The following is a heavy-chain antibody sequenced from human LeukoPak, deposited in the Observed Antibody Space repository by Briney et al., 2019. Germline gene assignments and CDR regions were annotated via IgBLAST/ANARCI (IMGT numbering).Heavy chain of an antibody. CDR2: ISYDGSNK. CDR3: AKGLGVGNSVFFDY. Sequence: GGSLRLSCAASGFTFSSYAMHWVRQAPGKGLEWVAVISYDGSNKYYADSVKGRFTISRDNSKNTLHLQMNSLRAEDTAVYYCAKGLGVGNSVFFDYWGQGTLVTVSS. CDR1: GFTFSSYA. D-gene: IGHD4-23*01. J-gene: IGHJ4*02. V-gene: IGHV3-30-3*01.